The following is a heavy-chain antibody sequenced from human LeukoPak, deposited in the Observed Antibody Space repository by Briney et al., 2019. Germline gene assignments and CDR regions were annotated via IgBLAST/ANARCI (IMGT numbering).Heavy chain of an antibody. D-gene: IGHD3-22*01. V-gene: IGHV4-59*01. Sequence: SETLSLTCTVSGGSISSYYWSWIRQPPGKGLEWIGYIYYSGSTNYDPSLKSRVTISVDTSKNQFSLKLSSVTAADTAVYYCASSPPYYYDSSGYYYYYYYYMDVWGKGTTVTVSS. CDR2: IYYSGST. J-gene: IGHJ6*03. CDR3: ASSPPYYYDSSGYYYYYYYYMDV. CDR1: GGSISSYY.